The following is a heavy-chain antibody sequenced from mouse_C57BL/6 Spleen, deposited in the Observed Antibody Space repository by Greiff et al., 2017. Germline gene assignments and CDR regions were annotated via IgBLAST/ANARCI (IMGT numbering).Heavy chain of an antibody. CDR2: IDPSDSET. J-gene: IGHJ2*01. CDR3: ARRGGSSPYYFGY. CDR1: GYTFTSYW. D-gene: IGHD1-1*01. V-gene: IGHV1-52*01. Sequence: QVQLQQPGAELVRPGSSVKLSCKASGYTFTSYWMHWVKQRPIQGLEWIGNIDPSDSETHYNQKFKDKATLTVDKSSSTAYMQLSSLTSEDSAVYYCARRGGSSPYYFGYWGQGTTLTVSS.